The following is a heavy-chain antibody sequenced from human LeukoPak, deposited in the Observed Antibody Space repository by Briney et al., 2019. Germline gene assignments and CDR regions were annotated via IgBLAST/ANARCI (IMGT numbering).Heavy chain of an antibody. J-gene: IGHJ4*02. D-gene: IGHD1-7*01. V-gene: IGHV3-15*01. CDR2: IKSISYGGTI. CDR3: TRTWPGNTCFNF. CDR1: GFNFNDAW. Sequence: GGSLRLSCATSGFNFNDAWMNWVRQAPGKGLEWLGRIKSISYGGTIDYAAPVKGRFTISRDDSKNTLYLQMDSLETEDTTIYYCTRTWPGNTCFNFWGQGTLVTVSS.